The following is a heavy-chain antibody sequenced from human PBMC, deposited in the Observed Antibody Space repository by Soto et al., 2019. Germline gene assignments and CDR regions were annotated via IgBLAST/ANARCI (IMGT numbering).Heavy chain of an antibody. D-gene: IGHD6-19*01. J-gene: IGHJ6*02. CDR2: INPKSGGT. Sequence: ASVKVSCKASGYTFTGYYMHWVRQAPGQGLEWMGWINPKSGGTNYAQKFQGRVTMTRDTSISTAYMELSRLRSDDTAVYYCASPYGAYSSGWSGKRYYYGMDVWGQGTTVTVSS. CDR3: ASPYGAYSSGWSGKRYYYGMDV. V-gene: IGHV1-2*02. CDR1: GYTFTGYY.